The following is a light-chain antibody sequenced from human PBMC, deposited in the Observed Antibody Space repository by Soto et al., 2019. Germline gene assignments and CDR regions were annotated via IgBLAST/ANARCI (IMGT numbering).Light chain of an antibody. V-gene: IGKV1-8*01. CDR2: AAS. CDR1: QGISSY. CDR3: QQYYSYPPYT. Sequence: AIRMTQSPSSLSASTGDRVTITCRASQGISSYLAWDQQKPGKAPKLLIYAASTLQSGVPSRFSGSGSGTDFTLTISCLQSEDFATYYCQQYYSYPPYTFGQGTKLEIK. J-gene: IGKJ2*01.